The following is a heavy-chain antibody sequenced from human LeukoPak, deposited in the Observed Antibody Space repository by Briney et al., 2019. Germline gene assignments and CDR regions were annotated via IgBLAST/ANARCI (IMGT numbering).Heavy chain of an antibody. CDR2: INHSGST. D-gene: IGHD3-22*01. CDR3: ARGSYYDSSGYIDPNYYYGMDV. CDR1: GGSLSAYY. Sequence: KASETLSLTCAVYGGSLSAYYWSWIRQPPGKGLEWIGEINHSGSTNYNPSLKSRVTISVDTSKNQFSLKLSSVTAADTAVYYCARGSYYDSSGYIDPNYYYGMDVWGQGTTVTVSS. J-gene: IGHJ6*02. V-gene: IGHV4-34*01.